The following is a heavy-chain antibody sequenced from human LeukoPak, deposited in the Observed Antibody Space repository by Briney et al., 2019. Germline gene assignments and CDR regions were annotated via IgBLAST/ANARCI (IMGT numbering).Heavy chain of an antibody. V-gene: IGHV3-23*01. Sequence: PGGSLRLSCAAPGFTFKNYAMRWVRQAPGKGLEWVSSIGRSGDTTYYADSVLGRFTISRDNSKNILYLQMNSLRAEDTATYYCADSNYWYPDDYWGQGTLVTVSS. CDR1: GFTFKNYA. J-gene: IGHJ4*02. D-gene: IGHD4-11*01. CDR2: IGRSGDTT. CDR3: ADSNYWYPDDY.